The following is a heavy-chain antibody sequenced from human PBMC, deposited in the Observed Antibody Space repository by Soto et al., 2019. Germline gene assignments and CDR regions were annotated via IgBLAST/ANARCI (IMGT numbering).Heavy chain of an antibody. CDR2: IIPILGIA. CDR3: ASGPYGSGSYYEHWLSWFDP. J-gene: IGHJ5*02. D-gene: IGHD3-10*01. CDR1: GGTFSSYT. Sequence: QVQLVQSGAEVKKPGSSVKVSCKASGGTFSSYTISWVRQAPGQGLEWMGRIIPILGIANYAQKFQGRVTITADKSTRTAYMELSSLRSEDTAVYYCASGPYGSGSYYEHWLSWFDPWGQGTLVTVSS. V-gene: IGHV1-69*02.